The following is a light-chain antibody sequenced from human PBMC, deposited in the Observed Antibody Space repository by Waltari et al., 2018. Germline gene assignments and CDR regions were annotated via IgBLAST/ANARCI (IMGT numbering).Light chain of an antibody. CDR2: RNN. CDR1: NNNVGYEG. V-gene: IGLV10-54*01. J-gene: IGLJ3*02. Sequence: QAGLTQPPSVSKGLRQTATLTCTGNNNNVGYEGATWLQQHQGHPPKLLFYRNNNRPSGISERLSASRSGSTASLTITGLQTEDEADYYCSAWDSSLSAWVFGGGTKLTVL. CDR3: SAWDSSLSAWV.